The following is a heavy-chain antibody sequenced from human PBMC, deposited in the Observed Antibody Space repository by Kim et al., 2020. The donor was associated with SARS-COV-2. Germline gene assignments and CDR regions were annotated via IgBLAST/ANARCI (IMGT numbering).Heavy chain of an antibody. V-gene: IGHV3-15*01. CDR3: TTLNYGMDV. CDR2: GGTT. Sequence: GGTTDYAAPVKGRLTISRDDSKNTLYLQMNSLKTEDTAVYYCTTLNYGMDVWGQGTTVTVSS. J-gene: IGHJ6*02.